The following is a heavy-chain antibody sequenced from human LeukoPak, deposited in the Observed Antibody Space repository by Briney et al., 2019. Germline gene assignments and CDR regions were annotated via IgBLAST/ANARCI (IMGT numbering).Heavy chain of an antibody. Sequence: PGGSLRLSCAASGFTLSSYTMKWVRQAPGKGLEWVSSISSSSSYIYYTDSVKGRFTISRDNAKNSLYLQMNSLRAEDTAIYYCARRGYSDSSGYDYWGQGTLVTVSS. J-gene: IGHJ4*02. CDR3: ARRGYSDSSGYDY. CDR2: ISSSSSYI. CDR1: GFTLSSYT. V-gene: IGHV3-21*01. D-gene: IGHD3-22*01.